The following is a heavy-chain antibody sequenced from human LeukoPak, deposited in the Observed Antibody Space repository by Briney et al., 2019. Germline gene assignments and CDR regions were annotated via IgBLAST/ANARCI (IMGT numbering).Heavy chain of an antibody. CDR1: GFTVSSNY. D-gene: IGHD6-13*01. V-gene: IGHV3-53*03. J-gene: IGHJ4*02. CDR3: ARGRPLGSSWYGGDY. CDR2: IYSGGST. Sequence: PGGSLRLSCAASGFTVSSNYMSWVRQAPGKGLEWVSLIYSGGSTYYADSVKGRFTISRDNSKNTVYLQMNSLKTEDTAVYYCARGRPLGSSWYGGDYWGQGTLVTVSS.